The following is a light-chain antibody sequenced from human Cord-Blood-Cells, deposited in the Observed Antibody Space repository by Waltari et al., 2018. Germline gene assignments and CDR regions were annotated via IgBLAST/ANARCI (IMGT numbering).Light chain of an antibody. J-gene: IGLJ2*01. CDR1: SDDGGGYNY. CDR3: WSYAGSAV. Sequence: HSALTHPRPLSGSPGQSVPIPCTGTSDDGGGYNYVSRYQQHPGKAPKLRILDVSKRPAGVLDGSSASETGNTASLSGSGLQAEDEADYYCWSYAGSAVFGGGTNLTVL. V-gene: IGLV2-11*02. CDR2: DVS.